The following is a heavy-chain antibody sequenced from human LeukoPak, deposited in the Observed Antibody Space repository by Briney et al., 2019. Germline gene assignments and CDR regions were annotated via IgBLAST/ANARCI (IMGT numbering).Heavy chain of an antibody. CDR2: MNPNSGNT. D-gene: IGHD2-15*01. J-gene: IGHJ5*01. Sequence: ASVKVSCKASGYTFTSYDINWVRQATGQGLEWMGWMNPNSGNTGYAQKFQGRVTMTRSTSVSTAYMELSSLGSEDTAVYYGARVVSGGWSDSWGQGTLVTVSS. V-gene: IGHV1-8*01. CDR1: GYTFTSYD. CDR3: ARVVSGGWSDS.